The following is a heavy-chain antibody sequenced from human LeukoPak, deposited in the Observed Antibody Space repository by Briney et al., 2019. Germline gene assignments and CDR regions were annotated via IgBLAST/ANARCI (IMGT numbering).Heavy chain of an antibody. CDR3: AVPYGSGSYYPLDY. J-gene: IGHJ4*02. Sequence: GRSLRLSCAASGFTFSSYGMHWVRQAPGKGLEWVAVLWYDGSNKYYADSVKGRFTISRDNSKNTLYLQMNSLRAEDTAVYYCAVPYGSGSYYPLDYWGQGTLVTVSS. V-gene: IGHV3-33*01. CDR2: LWYDGSNK. CDR1: GFTFSSYG. D-gene: IGHD3-10*01.